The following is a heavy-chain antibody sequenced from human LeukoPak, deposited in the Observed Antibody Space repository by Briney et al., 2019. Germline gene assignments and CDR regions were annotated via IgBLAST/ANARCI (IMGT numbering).Heavy chain of an antibody. CDR2: IYYSGST. Sequence: SETLSVTCSVSGGPFPTSSEFYAWGWVRQPPGKGLEWIGSIYYSGSTYYNPSLESRVTIPMDTSRNQFSLKLSSVTGADTAVYYCARQVNHAFDIWGQGTMVIVSS. CDR1: GGPFPTSSEFYA. CDR3: ARQVNHAFDI. J-gene: IGHJ3*02. D-gene: IGHD1-14*01. V-gene: IGHV4-39*01.